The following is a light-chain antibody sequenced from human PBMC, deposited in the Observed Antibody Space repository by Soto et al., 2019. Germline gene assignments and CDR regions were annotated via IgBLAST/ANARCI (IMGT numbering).Light chain of an antibody. CDR3: SSYAASNNLV. Sequence: QSVLTQPPSASGSPGQSVTISCTGTSSDVGGYNYVSWYQQYPGKAPKLMIYEVTKRPSGVPDRFSGSKSGNTAFLTVSGLQAEDEADYYCSSYAASNNLVFGGGTQLTVL. J-gene: IGLJ2*01. CDR1: SSDVGGYNY. V-gene: IGLV2-8*01. CDR2: EVT.